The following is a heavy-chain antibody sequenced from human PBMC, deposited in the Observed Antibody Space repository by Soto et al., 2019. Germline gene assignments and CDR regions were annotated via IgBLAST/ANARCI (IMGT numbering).Heavy chain of an antibody. CDR1: GFTFSGSA. Sequence: EVPLVESGGGLVQPGGSLKLSCEASGFTFSGSAMHWVRQASGKGLEWVGRIRSKANRYATAYAASVKGRFSISRDESKNTAYLQMNSLRTEDTAVYYCTSHSPADMIRKWGQGTQVTVSS. V-gene: IGHV3-73*02. CDR2: IRSKANRYAT. D-gene: IGHD3-22*01. CDR3: TSHSPADMIRK. J-gene: IGHJ4*02.